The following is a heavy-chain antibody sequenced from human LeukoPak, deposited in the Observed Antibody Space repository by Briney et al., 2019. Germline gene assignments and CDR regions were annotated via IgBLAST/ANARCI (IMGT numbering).Heavy chain of an antibody. CDR3: AREPNYDFWSGYYEVGYFDY. J-gene: IGHJ4*02. D-gene: IGHD3-3*01. V-gene: IGHV3-23*01. Sequence: AGGSLRLSCVVSGITVSNYGMSWVRQAPGKGLEWVSGISESGGGTNYADSVKGRFFISRDNAKNMVYLQMNSLRAEDTAVYYCAREPNYDFWSGYYEVGYFDYWGQGTLVTVSS. CDR2: ISESGGGT. CDR1: GITVSNYG.